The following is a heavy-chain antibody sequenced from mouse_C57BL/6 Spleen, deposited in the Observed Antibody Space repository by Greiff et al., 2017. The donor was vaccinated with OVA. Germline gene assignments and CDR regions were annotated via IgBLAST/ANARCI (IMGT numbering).Heavy chain of an antibody. CDR3: AKVVALYYAMDY. J-gene: IGHJ4*01. V-gene: IGHV1-52*01. Sequence: QVQLQQPGAELVRPGSSVKLSCKASGYTFTSYWMHWVKQRPIQGLEWIGNIDPSDSETHYNQKFKDKATLTVDKSSSTAYMQLSSLTSEDSAVYYCAKVVALYYAMDYWGQGTSVTVSS. CDR2: IDPSDSET. CDR1: GYTFTSYW. D-gene: IGHD1-1*01.